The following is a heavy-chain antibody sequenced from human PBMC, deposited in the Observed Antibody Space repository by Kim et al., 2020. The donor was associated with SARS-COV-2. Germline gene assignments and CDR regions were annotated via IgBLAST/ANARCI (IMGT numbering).Heavy chain of an antibody. CDR1: GGSVSSGSYY. CDR3: ARGRYANWFDP. Sequence: SETLSLTCTVSGGSVSSGSYYWSWIRQPPGKGLEWIGYIYYSGSTNYNPSLKSRVTISVDTSKNQFSLKPSSVTAADTAVYYCARGRYANWFDPWGQGTLVTVSS. CDR2: IYYSGST. J-gene: IGHJ5*02. D-gene: IGHD3-9*01. V-gene: IGHV4-61*01.